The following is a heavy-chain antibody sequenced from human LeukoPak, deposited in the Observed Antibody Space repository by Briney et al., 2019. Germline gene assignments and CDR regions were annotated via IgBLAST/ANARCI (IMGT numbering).Heavy chain of an antibody. CDR1: GYTFTSYG. V-gene: IGHV1-2*02. D-gene: IGHD3-10*01. J-gene: IGHJ4*02. CDR3: ATGAPFYYGSWNYYPLDF. Sequence: GSVKVSCKASGYTFTSYGISWVRQAPGQGLEWMGWIHPKRRDTNYSQKFQGRVTMTRDTSTGTAYMELSRLTSDDTAVYCCATGAPFYYGSWNYYPLDFWGQRTLVAVSS. CDR2: IHPKRRDT.